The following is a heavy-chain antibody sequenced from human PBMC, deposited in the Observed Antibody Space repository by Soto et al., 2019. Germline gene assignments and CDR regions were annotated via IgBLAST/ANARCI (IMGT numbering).Heavy chain of an antibody. D-gene: IGHD3-10*01. V-gene: IGHV4-59*01. CDR3: ARFGTSPNGNWFDP. CDR1: GGSISSDY. J-gene: IGHJ5*02. CDR2: VYHSWST. Sequence: SETLSLTCTVSGGSISSDYWNWIRQPPGKGLEWIGYVYHSWSTKYNPSLKSRVTISVDTSKNQLSLKLSSVTAADTAVYYCARFGTSPNGNWFDPWGQGTLVTVPQ.